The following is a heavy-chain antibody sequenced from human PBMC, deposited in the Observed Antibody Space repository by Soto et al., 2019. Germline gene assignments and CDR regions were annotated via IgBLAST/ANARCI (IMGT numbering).Heavy chain of an antibody. Sequence: EVQLLESGGGLVQPGGSLRLSCAASGFTFSSYAMSWVRQAPGKGLEWVSAISGSGGSTYYADSVKGRFTISRDNSKNTLYLHMNSLRADDTAVYYCAKGPDFWSGLNYFDYWGQGTLVTVSS. CDR2: ISGSGGST. CDR3: AKGPDFWSGLNYFDY. J-gene: IGHJ4*02. V-gene: IGHV3-23*01. CDR1: GFTFSSYA. D-gene: IGHD3-3*01.